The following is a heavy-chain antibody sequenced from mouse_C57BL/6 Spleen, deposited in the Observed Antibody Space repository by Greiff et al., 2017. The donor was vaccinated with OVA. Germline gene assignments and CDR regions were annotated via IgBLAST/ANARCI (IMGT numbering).Heavy chain of an antibody. J-gene: IGHJ2*01. CDR3: ARGKHSYGLFDY. Sequence: VQLQQSGAELVTPGASVKLSCKASGYTFTSYWMHWVKQRPGQGLEWIGYINPSSGYTKYNQKFKDKATLTADKSSSTAYMQLSSLTYEDSAVYYCARGKHSYGLFDYWGQGTTLTVSS. V-gene: IGHV1-7*01. D-gene: IGHD1-1*01. CDR1: GYTFTSYW. CDR2: INPSSGYT.